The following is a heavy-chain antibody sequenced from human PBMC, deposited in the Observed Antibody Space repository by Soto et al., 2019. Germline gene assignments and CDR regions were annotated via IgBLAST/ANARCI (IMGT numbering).Heavy chain of an antibody. CDR2: INAGNGNT. J-gene: IGHJ4*02. CDR3: ARDNLAYCGGDCYIPGY. V-gene: IGHV1-3*01. Sequence: XSVKVSCKASGYSFTSYAMHWVRQAPGQRLEWMGWINAGNGNTKYSQKFQGRVTITRDTSASTAYMELSSLRSEDTAVYYCARDNLAYCGGDCYIPGYWGQGNLVTVSS. D-gene: IGHD2-21*02. CDR1: GYSFTSYA.